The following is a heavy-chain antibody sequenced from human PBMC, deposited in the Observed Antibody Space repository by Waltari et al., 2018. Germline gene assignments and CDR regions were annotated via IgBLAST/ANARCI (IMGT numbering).Heavy chain of an antibody. D-gene: IGHD6-13*01. CDR1: GYTFTGYY. CDR2: INPNSGGT. V-gene: IGHV1-2*06. CDR3: ASKGGSSWSFDY. J-gene: IGHJ4*02. Sequence: QVQLVQSGAEVKKPGASVKVSCKASGYTFTGYYMHWVRQAPGQGLEWMGRINPNSGGTKYAQKFQGRVTMTRDTSISTAYMELSRLRSDDTAVYYCASKGGSSWSFDYWGQGTLVTVSS.